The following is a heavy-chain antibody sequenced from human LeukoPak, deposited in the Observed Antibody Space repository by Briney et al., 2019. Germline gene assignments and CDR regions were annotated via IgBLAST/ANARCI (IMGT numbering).Heavy chain of an antibody. J-gene: IGHJ4*02. CDR3: ARDPGYNYGFDY. Sequence: GGSLRLSCAAAGFSFYSYDMSWVRQAPGKGLEWVSGITESGDKTYYADSVKGRFTISRDNSKNSLYLQMNSLRAEDTAVYYCARDPGYNYGFDYWGQGTLVTVSS. CDR2: ITESGDKT. D-gene: IGHD5-18*01. CDR1: GFSFYSYD. V-gene: IGHV3-23*01.